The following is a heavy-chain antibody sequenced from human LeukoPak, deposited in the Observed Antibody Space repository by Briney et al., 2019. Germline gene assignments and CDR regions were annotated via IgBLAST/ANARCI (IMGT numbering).Heavy chain of an antibody. V-gene: IGHV3-15*01. CDR2: IKNKTDGGTT. J-gene: IGHJ6*02. D-gene: IGHD1-26*01. CDR1: GFTFSNAW. CDR3: TTAFRGSYNYYYYGMDV. Sequence: GGSLRLSCAASGFTFSNAWMSWVRQAPGKGLEWVGRIKNKTDGGTTDYAAPVKGRFTISRDDSKNTLYLQMNSLKTEDTAVYYCTTAFRGSYNYYYYGMDVWGQGTTVTVFS.